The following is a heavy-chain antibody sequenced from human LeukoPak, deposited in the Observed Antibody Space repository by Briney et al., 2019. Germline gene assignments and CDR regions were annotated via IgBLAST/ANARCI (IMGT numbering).Heavy chain of an antibody. CDR1: GGSFSGYY. D-gene: IGHD3-10*01. CDR2: INHSGSI. J-gene: IGHJ5*02. Sequence: SETLSLTCAVYGGSFSGYYWSWIRQPPGKGLEWIGEINHSGSINYNPSLKSRVTISVDTSKNQFSLKLSSVTAADTAVYYCARGEGFGDPWGQGTLVTVSS. CDR3: ARGEGFGDP. V-gene: IGHV4-34*01.